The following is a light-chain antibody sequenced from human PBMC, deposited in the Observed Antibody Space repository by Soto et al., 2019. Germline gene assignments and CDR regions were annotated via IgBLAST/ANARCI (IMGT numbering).Light chain of an antibody. J-gene: IGKJ1*01. V-gene: IGKV1-39*01. CDR2: AAY. CDR1: RSIVGY. CDR3: QESYFTLWT. Sequence: DIQMTQSPSSLSASIGDRVPITCRASRSIVGYLNWYQQKPGKAPNLLIYAAYSLQSGVPSRFSGSGSGTEFTVTIIRLQHEDVAAYYCQESYFTLWTFGQGTKV.